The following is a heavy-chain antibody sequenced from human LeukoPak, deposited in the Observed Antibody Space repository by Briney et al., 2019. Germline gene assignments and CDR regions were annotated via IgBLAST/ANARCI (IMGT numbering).Heavy chain of an antibody. D-gene: IGHD1-26*01. CDR3: AKEIVGAPTPGAY. Sequence: SETLSLTCAVSTDSITSNWWSWVRQPPGKGLEWIGEINKSGSTNYYPSLQSRVTISIDTSKNQIALELTSVTAADTAVYYCAKEIVGAPTPGAYWGQGILVTVS. J-gene: IGHJ4*02. V-gene: IGHV4-4*02. CDR2: INKSGST. CDR1: TDSITSNW.